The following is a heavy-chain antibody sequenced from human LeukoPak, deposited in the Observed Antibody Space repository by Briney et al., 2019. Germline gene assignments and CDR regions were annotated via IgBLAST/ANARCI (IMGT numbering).Heavy chain of an antibody. D-gene: IGHD3-22*01. CDR1: GYSFTSYW. J-gene: IGHJ5*02. V-gene: IGHV5-51*01. Sequence: GESLKISCKGSGYSFTSYWIGWVRQMPGKGLEWMGIIYPGDSDTRYSPSFQGQVTISADKSISTAYLQWSSLKASDTAMYYCARHPHYYDSSGYYPPYNWFDPWGQGTLVTVSS. CDR3: ARHPHYYDSSGYYPPYNWFDP. CDR2: IYPGDSDT.